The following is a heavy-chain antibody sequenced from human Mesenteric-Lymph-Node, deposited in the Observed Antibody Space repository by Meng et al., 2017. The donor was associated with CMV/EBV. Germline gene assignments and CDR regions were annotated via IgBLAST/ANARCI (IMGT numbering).Heavy chain of an antibody. CDR2: IYWDDDK. D-gene: IGHD3-22*01. J-gene: IGHJ4*02. CDR1: FSLNTSGAG. CDR3: AHSRRSMIVVDRCFDY. Sequence: FSLNTSGAGVGWIRQPPVEALEWLALIYWDDDKRYSPSLKSRLTITKDTSKNQVVLTMTNIDPVDTATYYCAHSRRSMIVVDRCFDYWGQGTLVTVSS. V-gene: IGHV2-5*02.